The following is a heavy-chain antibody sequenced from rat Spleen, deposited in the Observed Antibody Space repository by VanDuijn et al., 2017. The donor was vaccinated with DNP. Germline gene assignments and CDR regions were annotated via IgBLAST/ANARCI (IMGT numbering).Heavy chain of an antibody. J-gene: IGHJ1*01. CDR2: ITYSGAT. V-gene: IGHV3-1*01. CDR3: ARQNIVRDWYFDF. D-gene: IGHD4-3*01. Sequence: EVQLQESGPGLVKPSQSLSLTCSVTGYPIISNYWGWIRKFPGNKMEWLGHITYSGATAYNPSLKGRASITGDTSKNQFFLRFNSVTTEDTATYYCARQNIVRDWYFDFWGPGTLVTVSS. CDR1: GYPIISNY.